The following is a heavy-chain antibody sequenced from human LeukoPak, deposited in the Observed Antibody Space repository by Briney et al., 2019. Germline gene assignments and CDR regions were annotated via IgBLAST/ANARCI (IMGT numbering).Heavy chain of an antibody. J-gene: IGHJ6*02. V-gene: IGHV1-2*04. Sequence: ASVKVSCKASGYTFTGYYMHWVRQTPGQGLEWMGWINPNSGGTNYAQKFQACVIMTRDKPISTAYMELSGLKSDDTAVYYCARGPGYCSSTSCYQPPGYFYSGMDVWGQGTTVTVSS. CDR3: ARGPGYCSSTSCYQPPGYFYSGMDV. D-gene: IGHD2-2*01. CDR2: INPNSGGT. CDR1: GYTFTGYY.